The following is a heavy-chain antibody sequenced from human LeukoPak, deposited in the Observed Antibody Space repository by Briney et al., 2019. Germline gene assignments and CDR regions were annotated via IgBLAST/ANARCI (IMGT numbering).Heavy chain of an antibody. CDR1: GFTFSRYW. Sequence: GGSLRLSCAASGFTFSRYWMSWVRQVPGKGLEWVANIKEDAGEIYYVDSVKGRFTISRDNAKNSLYLQMDSLRAEDTAVYHCVRDKVVGPTLFDYWGQGTLVTVSS. CDR3: VRDKVVGPTLFDY. D-gene: IGHD1-26*01. V-gene: IGHV3-7*01. J-gene: IGHJ4*02. CDR2: IKEDAGEI.